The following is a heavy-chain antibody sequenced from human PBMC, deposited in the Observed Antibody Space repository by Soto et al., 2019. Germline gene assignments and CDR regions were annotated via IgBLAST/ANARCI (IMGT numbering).Heavy chain of an antibody. CDR3: ARDGSYYDSSGWETDPSFDY. D-gene: IGHD3-22*01. Sequence: QVQLVQSGAEVKKPEASVKVSCKASGYTFTSYGISWVRQAPGQGLEWMGWISAYNGNTNYAQKLQGRVTMTTDTSTSTAYMELRSLRSDDTAVYYCARDGSYYDSSGWETDPSFDYWGQGTLVTVSS. J-gene: IGHJ4*02. CDR1: GYTFTSYG. CDR2: ISAYNGNT. V-gene: IGHV1-18*01.